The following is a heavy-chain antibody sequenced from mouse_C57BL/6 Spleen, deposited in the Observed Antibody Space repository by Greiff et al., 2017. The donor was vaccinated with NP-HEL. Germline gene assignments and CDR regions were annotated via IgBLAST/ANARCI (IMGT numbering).Heavy chain of an antibody. CDR2: ISDGGSYT. J-gene: IGHJ4*01. V-gene: IGHV5-4*03. D-gene: IGHD2-1*01. CDR1: GFTFSSYA. CDR3: ARCYGNYVGCYAMDY. Sequence: EVKLVESGGGLVKPGGSLKLSCAASGFTFSSYAMSWVRQTPEKRLEWVATISDGGSYTYYPDNVKGRFTISRDNAKNNLYLQMSHRKSEDTAMYYCARCYGNYVGCYAMDYWGQGTSVTVSS.